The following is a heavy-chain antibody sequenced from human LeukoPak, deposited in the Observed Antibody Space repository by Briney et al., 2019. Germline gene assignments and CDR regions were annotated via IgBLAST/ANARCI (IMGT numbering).Heavy chain of an antibody. V-gene: IGHV4-38-2*01. CDR2: IYHTGST. J-gene: IGHJ3*02. D-gene: IGHD2/OR15-2a*01. Sequence: SETLSLTCAASGYSISSGYFCCWFRQPPGKGLEWIGSIYHTGSTYYNPSLKSRVTISVDPSKNQFSLKLTSMTAADTAVYYCTRPRRIVGAEADLFDIWGQGTMVTVSS. CDR3: TRPRRIVGAEADLFDI. CDR1: GYSISSGYF.